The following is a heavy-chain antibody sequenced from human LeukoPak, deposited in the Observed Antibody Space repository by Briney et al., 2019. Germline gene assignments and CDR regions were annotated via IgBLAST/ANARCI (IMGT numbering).Heavy chain of an antibody. D-gene: IGHD3-22*01. CDR1: GFTFSSYG. CDR2: IWYDGSNK. J-gene: IGHJ4*02. CDR3: ARSHYDSSGYPDY. V-gene: IGHV3-33*01. Sequence: PGGSLRLSCAASGFTFSSYGMHWVRQAPGKGLEWVAVIWYDGSNKYYADSVKGRFAISRDNSKNTLYLQMNSLRAEDTAVYYCARSHYDSSGYPDYWGQGTLVTVSS.